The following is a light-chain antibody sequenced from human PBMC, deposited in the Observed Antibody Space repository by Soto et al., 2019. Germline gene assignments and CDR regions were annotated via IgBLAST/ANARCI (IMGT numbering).Light chain of an antibody. CDR3: CSYAGTSTYV. J-gene: IGLJ1*01. CDR1: SSDVGNYDY. V-gene: IGLV2-11*01. CDR2: DVS. Sequence: QSVLTQPRSVSGSPGQSDTISCTGTSSDVGNYDYVSWYLQHPGKAPKVLISDVSRRHSGVPDRFSGSKSGNTASLTISGLLVEDEGDYYCCSYAGTSTYVFGSGTKVTVL.